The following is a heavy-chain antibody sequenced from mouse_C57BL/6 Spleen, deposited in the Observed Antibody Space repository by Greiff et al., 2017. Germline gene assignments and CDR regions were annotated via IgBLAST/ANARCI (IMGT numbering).Heavy chain of an antibody. CDR2: IYWDDDT. J-gene: IGHJ2*01. CDR3: ARGRVSTMITHFDY. CDR1: GFSLSTSGMG. D-gene: IGHD2-4*01. Sequence: QVTLKVSGPGILQSSQSLSLTCSFSGFSLSTSGMGVSWIRQPSGKGLEWLAHIYWDDDTRYHPSLKSRLTISKDTSRNQVFLKITSMDTADTATDFCARGRVSTMITHFDYWGQGTTLTVSS. V-gene: IGHV8-12*01.